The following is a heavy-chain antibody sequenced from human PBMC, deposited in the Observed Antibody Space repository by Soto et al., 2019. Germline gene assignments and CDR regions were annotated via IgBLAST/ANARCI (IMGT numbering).Heavy chain of an antibody. CDR1: GYTFTSYG. CDR3: ARDSRAVAGTIYYYYGMDV. V-gene: IGHV1-18*04. J-gene: IGHJ6*02. CDR2: ISAYNGNT. Sequence: ASVKVSCKASGYTFTSYGISWVRQAPGQGLEWMGWISAYNGNTNYAQKLQGRVTMTTDTSTSTAYMELRSLRSDDTAVYYCARDSRAVAGTIYYYYGMDVCGQGTTVTVSS. D-gene: IGHD6-19*01.